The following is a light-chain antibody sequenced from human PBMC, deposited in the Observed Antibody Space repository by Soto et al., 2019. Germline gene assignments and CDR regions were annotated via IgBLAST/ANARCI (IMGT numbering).Light chain of an antibody. CDR3: QQYGSSPRT. CDR2: GAS. CDR1: LSVSSSY. V-gene: IGKV3-20*01. J-gene: IGKJ1*01. Sequence: EIVLTQSPGTVSLSPGERATLSCGASLSVSSSYLAWYQQKPGQAPRLLIYGASSRATGIPDRFSGSGSGTDFTLTISRLEPEDFAVYYCQQYGSSPRTFGQGTKVDIK.